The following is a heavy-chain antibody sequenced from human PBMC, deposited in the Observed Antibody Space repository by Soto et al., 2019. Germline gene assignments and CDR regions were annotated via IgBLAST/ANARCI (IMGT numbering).Heavy chain of an antibody. J-gene: IGHJ4*02. CDR1: GDSVSSNSAA. CDR3: ARARGYSYGYALFDY. V-gene: IGHV6-1*01. CDR2: TYYRFKCYN. D-gene: IGHD5-18*01. Sequence: SQTRSLTCXISGDSVSSNSAAWNWIRQSPSRGLEWLGRTYYRFKCYNDDAVSVKSRITINPDTYKNHFFLQLNSVTRENTAVYYCARARGYSYGYALFDYWGQGTLVTVS.